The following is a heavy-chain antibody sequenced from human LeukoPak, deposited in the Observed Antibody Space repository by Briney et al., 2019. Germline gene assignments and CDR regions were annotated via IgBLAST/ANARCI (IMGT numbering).Heavy chain of an antibody. J-gene: IGHJ4*02. Sequence: ASETLSLTCTVSGGSISSGGYYWSWIRQHLGKGLEWIGYIYYSGSTYYNPSLKSRVTISVDTSKNQFSLKLSSVTAADTAVYYCARAGGSGSYYSYDYWGQGTLVTVSS. D-gene: IGHD3-10*01. CDR2: IYYSGST. CDR1: GGSISSGGYY. V-gene: IGHV4-31*03. CDR3: ARAGGSGSYYSYDY.